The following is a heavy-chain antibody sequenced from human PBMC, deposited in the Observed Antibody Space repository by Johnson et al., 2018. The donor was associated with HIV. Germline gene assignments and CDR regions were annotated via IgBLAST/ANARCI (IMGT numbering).Heavy chain of an antibody. CDR3: ARVVGWELRAFDI. Sequence: VLLVESGGGLIQPWGSLRLSCAASGFTVSSNYMSLVRQAPGKGLEWVSIIYSGGHTFYADSVRGRFTIGRDNLKNTIYLQMNSLRAEDTAVYYCARVVGWELRAFDIWGQGTMVTVSS. V-gene: IGHV3-53*01. J-gene: IGHJ3*02. CDR2: IYSGGHT. D-gene: IGHD1-26*01. CDR1: GFTVSSNY.